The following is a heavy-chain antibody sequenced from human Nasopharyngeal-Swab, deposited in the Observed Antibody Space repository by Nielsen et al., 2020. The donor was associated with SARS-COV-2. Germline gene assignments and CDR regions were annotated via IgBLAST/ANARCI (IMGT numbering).Heavy chain of an antibody. Sequence: WIRQPPGKGLEWIGYIYYTGSTYCNPSLKSRVTISVDTSKNQFSLKLTSVTAADTAMYYCARYPSSSWSSYGMDVWGQGTTVTVSS. D-gene: IGHD6-13*01. V-gene: IGHV4-31*02. J-gene: IGHJ6*02. CDR3: ARYPSSSWSSYGMDV. CDR2: IYYTGST.